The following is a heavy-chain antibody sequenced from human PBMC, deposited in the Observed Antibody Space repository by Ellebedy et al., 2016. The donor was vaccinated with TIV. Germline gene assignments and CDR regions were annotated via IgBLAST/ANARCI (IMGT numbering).Heavy chain of an antibody. CDR3: ARGMTNHYFDY. J-gene: IGHJ4*02. D-gene: IGHD4-11*01. V-gene: IGHV3-30*03. CDR2: ISFDGSNE. Sequence: PGGSLRLSCAASGFTFSSYGMHWVRQAPGKGLEWVAIISFDGSNEVYADSVKGRFTISRKNSKNTLSLQLNSLRADDTAVYYCARGMTNHYFDYWGQGTLVTVSS. CDR1: GFTFSSYG.